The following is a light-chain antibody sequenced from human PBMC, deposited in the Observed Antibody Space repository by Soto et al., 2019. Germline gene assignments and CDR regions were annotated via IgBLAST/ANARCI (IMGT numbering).Light chain of an antibody. CDR3: AQGLASPFT. Sequence: EIVLTQSPLSLPVTPGEPASISCRSRYTLLGSSGYNYLNWYLQRPGQPPQVLIYLASNRASGVPDRFSGSGSGTDFTPTISRVEAEDVGVYFCAQGLASPFTLGGGTKVDIK. CDR1: YTLLGSSGYNY. CDR2: LAS. J-gene: IGKJ4*01. V-gene: IGKV2-28*01.